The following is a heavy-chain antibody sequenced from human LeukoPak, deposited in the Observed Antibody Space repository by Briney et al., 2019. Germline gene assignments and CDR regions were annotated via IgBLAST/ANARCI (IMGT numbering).Heavy chain of an antibody. CDR1: GGTFSSYA. CDR2: INTNTGNP. CDR3: ARGGLLRVLRFLTYPHY. J-gene: IGHJ4*02. Sequence: ASVKVSCKASGGTFSSYAMNWVRQAPGQGLEWMGWINTNTGNPTYAQGFTGRFVFSLDTSVSTAYLQISSLKAEDTAVYYCARGGLLRVLRFLTYPHYWGQGTLVTVSS. V-gene: IGHV7-4-1*02. D-gene: IGHD3-3*01.